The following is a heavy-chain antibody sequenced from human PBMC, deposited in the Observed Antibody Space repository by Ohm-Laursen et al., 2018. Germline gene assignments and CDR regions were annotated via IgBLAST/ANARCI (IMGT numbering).Heavy chain of an antibody. V-gene: IGHV4-34*01. D-gene: IGHD1-1*01. CDR1: GGSFSGYY. J-gene: IGHJ4*02. CDR2: INHSGST. Sequence: GTLSLTCAVYGGSFSGYYWSWIRQPPGKGLEWIGEINHSGSTNYNPSLKNRVTMSVDTSKNQFSLKLNSVTAADTAVYYCARGRRTTGWPYFDNWGPGTLVIVSP. CDR3: ARGRRTTGWPYFDN.